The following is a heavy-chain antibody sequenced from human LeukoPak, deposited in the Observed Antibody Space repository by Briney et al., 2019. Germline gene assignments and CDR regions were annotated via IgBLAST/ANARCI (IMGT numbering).Heavy chain of an antibody. V-gene: IGHV3-7*01. CDR1: GFTFSSYW. CDR2: IKQDGSEK. Sequence: PGGSLRPSCAASGFTFSSYWMSWVRQAPGKGLEWVANIKQDGSEKYYVDSVKGRFTISRDNAKNSLYLQMNSLRAEDTAVYYCARVGGTAPYCTNGVCYIGHWGQGTLVTVSS. J-gene: IGHJ4*02. D-gene: IGHD2-8*01. CDR3: ARVGGTAPYCTNGVCYIGH.